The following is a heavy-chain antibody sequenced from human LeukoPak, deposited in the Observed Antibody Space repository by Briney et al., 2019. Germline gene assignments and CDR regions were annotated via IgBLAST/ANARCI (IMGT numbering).Heavy chain of an antibody. V-gene: IGHV3-53*04. CDR2: IYSGGST. CDR3: ARDRSIAVAGPDYYYYGMDV. J-gene: IGHJ6*02. CDR1: GFTVSSNY. D-gene: IGHD6-19*01. Sequence: GGSLRLSCAASGFTVSSNYMSWVRQAPGKGLEWVSVIYSGGSTYYADSVKGRFTISKHNCKNTLYLQMNSLRAEDTAVYYCARDRSIAVAGPDYYYYGMDVWGQGTTVTVSS.